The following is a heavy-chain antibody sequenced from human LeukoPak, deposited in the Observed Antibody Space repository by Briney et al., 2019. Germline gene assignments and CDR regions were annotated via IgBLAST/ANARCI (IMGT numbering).Heavy chain of an antibody. V-gene: IGHV3-23*01. D-gene: IGHD2-15*01. Sequence: GGSLRLSCAASGFSLSSYAMSWVRQAPGKGLEWVSAISSTDAGTYHADSVRGRFTISRDSSKNTLYLQMNSLRAEDTAVYYCAKSGLNRFDYWGQGTLVTVSS. CDR2: ISSTDAGT. J-gene: IGHJ4*02. CDR3: AKSGLNRFDY. CDR1: GFSLSSYA.